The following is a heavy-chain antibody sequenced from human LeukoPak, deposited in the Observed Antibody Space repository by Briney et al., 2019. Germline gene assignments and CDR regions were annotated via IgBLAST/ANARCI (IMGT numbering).Heavy chain of an antibody. CDR1: GFPFSSYS. Sequence: GGSLRLSCAASGFPFSSYSMNWVRQAPGKGLEWVSYISSSSSAIYYADSVKGRFTISRDNAKNSLYLQMNSLRAEDTAVYYCARPSGGSSSDFDYWGQGTLVTVSS. V-gene: IGHV3-48*01. CDR3: ARPSGGSSSDFDY. J-gene: IGHJ4*02. CDR2: ISSSSSAI. D-gene: IGHD2-15*01.